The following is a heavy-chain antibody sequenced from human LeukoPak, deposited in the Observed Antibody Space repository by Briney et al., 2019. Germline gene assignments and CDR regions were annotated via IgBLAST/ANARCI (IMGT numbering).Heavy chain of an antibody. J-gene: IGHJ4*02. CDR3: TRHGVSVVGAPVDY. D-gene: IGHD1-26*01. V-gene: IGHV3-73*01. Sequence: GGSLRLSCAASGFTFSGSAMHWVRQASGKELEWVGRIRSKANSYATAYAASVKGRFTISRDDSKNTAYLQMNSLKTEDTAVYYCTRHGVSVVGAPVDYWGQGTLVTVSS. CDR1: GFTFSGSA. CDR2: IRSKANSYAT.